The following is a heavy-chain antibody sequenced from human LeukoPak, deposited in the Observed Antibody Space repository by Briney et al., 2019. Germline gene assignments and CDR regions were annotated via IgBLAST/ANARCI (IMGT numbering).Heavy chain of an antibody. V-gene: IGHV3-66*02. CDR1: GFTVSAKC. Sequence: PGGTLRLSCAASGFTVSAKCMSWVRQGTGKGLDWISSIYSDGGTNYADSVKGRFTISRDNSKNTLYLQMNSLRPEDTAVYYCARDGGFGGPGGDNWFDSWGQGALVTVSS. D-gene: IGHD3-16*01. J-gene: IGHJ5*01. CDR2: IYSDGGT. CDR3: ARDGGFGGPGGDNWFDS.